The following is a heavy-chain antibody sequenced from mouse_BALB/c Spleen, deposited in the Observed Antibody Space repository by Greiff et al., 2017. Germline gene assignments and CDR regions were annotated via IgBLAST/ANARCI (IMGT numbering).Heavy chain of an antibody. CDR3: ARSGYGEYYFDY. CDR2: INPSSGYT. J-gene: IGHJ2*01. CDR1: GYTFTSYT. V-gene: IGHV1-4*01. D-gene: IGHD3-2*02. Sequence: QVQLQQSGAELARPGASVKMSCKASGYTFTSYTMHWVKQRPGQGLEWIGYINPSSGYTNYNQKFKGKATLTIDTSSSTAYMQLSSLTSEDSAVYFCARSGYGEYYFDYWGQGTTLTVSS.